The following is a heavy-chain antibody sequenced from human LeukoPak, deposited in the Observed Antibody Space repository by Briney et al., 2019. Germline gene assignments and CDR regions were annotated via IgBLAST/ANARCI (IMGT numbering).Heavy chain of an antibody. CDR1: GGTFSSYA. CDR3: ARETRVVRGVINHYYYYGMDV. D-gene: IGHD3-10*01. Sequence: SVTVSCKASGGTFSSYAISWVRQAPGQGLEWMGVIIPIFVTANYAQKFQGRVTITADESTSTAYMELSSLASEDTAVYYCARETRVVRGVINHYYYYGMDVWGQGTTVTVS. V-gene: IGHV1-69*01. CDR2: IIPIFVTA. J-gene: IGHJ6*02.